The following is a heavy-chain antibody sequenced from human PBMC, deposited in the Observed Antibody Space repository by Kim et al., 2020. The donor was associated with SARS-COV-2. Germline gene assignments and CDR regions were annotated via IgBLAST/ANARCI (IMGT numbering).Heavy chain of an antibody. Sequence: ASVKVSCKASGYTFTSYAMNWVRQAPGQGLEWMGWINTNTGNPTYAQGFTGRFVFSLDTSVSTAYLQISSLKAEDTAVYYCARDLSWFGELLYYYGMDVWGQGTTVTVSS. CDR3: ARDLSWFGELLYYYGMDV. CDR2: INTNTGNP. D-gene: IGHD3-10*01. J-gene: IGHJ6*02. CDR1: GYTFTSYA. V-gene: IGHV7-4-1*02.